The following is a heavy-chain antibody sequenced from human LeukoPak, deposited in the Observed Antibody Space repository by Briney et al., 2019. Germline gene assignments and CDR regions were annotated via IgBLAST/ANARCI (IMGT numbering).Heavy chain of an antibody. J-gene: IGHJ3*02. CDR1: GFTFSSYS. D-gene: IGHD3-10*01. Sequence: GGSLRLSCAASGFTFSSYSMNWVRQPPGKGLEWVSSISSSSSYIYYADSVKGRFTISRDNAKNSLYLQMNSLRAEDTAVYYCARDAYGSGSYYSAFDIWGQGTMVTVSS. CDR3: ARDAYGSGSYYSAFDI. V-gene: IGHV3-21*01. CDR2: ISSSSSYI.